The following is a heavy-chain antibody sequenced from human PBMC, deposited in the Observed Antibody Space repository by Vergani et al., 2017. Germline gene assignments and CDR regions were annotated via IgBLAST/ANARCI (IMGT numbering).Heavy chain of an antibody. Sequence: QVQLVQSGAEVKKPGASVKVSCKTSGYTFTSYGISWVRQAPGQGLEWMGWISAYNGNTNYAQKLQGRVTMTTDTSTSTAYMELRSLRSEETAVYYCARXHPITIFVVVIPSGMDVWGQGTTVTVSS. V-gene: IGHV1-18*04. CDR3: ARXHPITIFVVVIPSGMDV. CDR1: GYTFTSYG. CDR2: ISAYNGNT. J-gene: IGHJ6*02. D-gene: IGHD3-3*01.